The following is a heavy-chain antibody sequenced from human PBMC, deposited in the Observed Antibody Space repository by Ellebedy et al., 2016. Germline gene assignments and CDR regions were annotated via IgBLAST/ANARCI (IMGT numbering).Heavy chain of an antibody. D-gene: IGHD3-10*01. V-gene: IGHV1-18*01. J-gene: IGHJ5*02. CDR3: ARPGRSLWFGELFWFDP. Sequence: ASVKVSCXASGYTFTSYGISWVRQAPGQGLEWMGWISAYNGNTNYAQKLQGRVTMTTDTSTSTAYMELRSLRSDDTAVYYCARPGRSLWFGELFWFDPWGQGTLVTVSS. CDR2: ISAYNGNT. CDR1: GYTFTSYG.